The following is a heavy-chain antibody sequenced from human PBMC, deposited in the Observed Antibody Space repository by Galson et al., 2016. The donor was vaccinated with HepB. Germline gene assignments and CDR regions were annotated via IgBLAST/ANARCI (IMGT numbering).Heavy chain of an antibody. CDR2: IGST. Sequence: SLRLSCAASGFTVSSNYMSWVRQAPGKGLEWVSVIGSTYNADSVKGRFTISRDNSKNTLYLQMNSLRAEDTAVYYCAMVSGGMATIWDDAFDIWGQGTMVTVSS. D-gene: IGHD5-24*01. CDR3: AMVSGGMATIWDDAFDI. V-gene: IGHV3-53*01. J-gene: IGHJ3*02. CDR1: GFTVSSNY.